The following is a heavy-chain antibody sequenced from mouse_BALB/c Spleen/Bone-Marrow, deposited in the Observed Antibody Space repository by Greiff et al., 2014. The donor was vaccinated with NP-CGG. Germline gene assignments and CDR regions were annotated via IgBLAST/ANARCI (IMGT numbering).Heavy chain of an antibody. D-gene: IGHD1-1*01. CDR1: GYTFTNYW. CDR3: ARGRTTVVSDY. V-gene: IGHV1-69*02. CDR2: IEPSDSYT. J-gene: IGHJ2*02. Sequence: QVHVKQSGAEVVKPGASVKVSCKASGYTFTNYWMQWVKQRPGQGLEWIGEIEPSDSYTNYNQDFKGKATLTVDKPSSTAYMQLSSLTSEDSAVYYCARGRTTVVSDYWGQGTSLTVSS.